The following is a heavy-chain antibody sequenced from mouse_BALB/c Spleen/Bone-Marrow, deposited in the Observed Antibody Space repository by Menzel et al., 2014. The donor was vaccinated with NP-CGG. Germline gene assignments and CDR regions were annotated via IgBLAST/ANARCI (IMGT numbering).Heavy chain of an antibody. CDR2: ISSGGSYT. Sequence: VQLQQSGGGLVKPGGSLKLSCAASGFTFSSYAMSWVRQTPEKRLEWVATISSGGSYTYYPDSVKGRFTISRDNAKNTLYLQMSSLRSEDTAMYYCARGNYGYGNYLDYWGQGTTLTVSS. V-gene: IGHV5-9-3*01. CDR1: GFTFSSYA. CDR3: ARGNYGYGNYLDY. D-gene: IGHD1-2*01. J-gene: IGHJ2*01.